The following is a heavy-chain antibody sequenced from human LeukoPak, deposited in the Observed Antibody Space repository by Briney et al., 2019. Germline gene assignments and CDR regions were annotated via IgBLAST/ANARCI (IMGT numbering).Heavy chain of an antibody. J-gene: IGHJ4*02. V-gene: IGHV3-23*01. Sequence: PGGSLRLSCAASGSTVSSKYMSWVRQAPGKGLEWVSAISGSGGSTYYADSVKGRFTISRDNSKNTLYLQMNSLRAEDTAVYYCAKDNPRYCSGGSCYSGVGTADYWGQGTLVTVSS. D-gene: IGHD2-15*01. CDR3: AKDNPRYCSGGSCYSGVGTADY. CDR1: GSTVSSKY. CDR2: ISGSGGST.